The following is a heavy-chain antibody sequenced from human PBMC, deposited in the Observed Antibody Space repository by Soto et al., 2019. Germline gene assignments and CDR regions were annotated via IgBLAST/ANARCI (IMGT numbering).Heavy chain of an antibody. CDR2: INPSGGRT. Sequence: ASVKVSCKASGYTFTGYYVHWVRQAPGQGLEWLGIINPSGGRTSYAQTLQGRITVTRDTSTSTVYMQLSSLRSEDTAVYYCISTLGARFDYWGQGTLVTSPQ. CDR3: ISTLGARFDY. D-gene: IGHD1-26*01. V-gene: IGHV1-46*03. J-gene: IGHJ4*02. CDR1: GYTFTGYY.